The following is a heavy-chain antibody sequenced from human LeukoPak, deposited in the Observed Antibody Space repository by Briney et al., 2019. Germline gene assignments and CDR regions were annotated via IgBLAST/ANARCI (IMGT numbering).Heavy chain of an antibody. V-gene: IGHV5-51*01. J-gene: IGHJ4*02. D-gene: IGHD6-19*01. CDR3: ARHVVPYSSGLTGFDY. CDR1: GYPFATCW. Sequence: GESLKIFCKGSGYPFATCWIGWVRQVPGKGVEWVGIIYSGDSDTRYSPSFQGQVAISADKSFTTAYLQWSSLKASDTAMYYCARHVVPYSSGLTGFDYWGQGTLVTVSS. CDR2: IYSGDSDT.